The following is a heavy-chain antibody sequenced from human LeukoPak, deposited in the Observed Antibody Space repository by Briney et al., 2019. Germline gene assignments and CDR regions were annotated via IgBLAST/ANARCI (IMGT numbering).Heavy chain of an antibody. V-gene: IGHV1-18*01. J-gene: IGHJ6*03. Sequence: ASVKVSCKASGYTFTSYGISWVRQAPGQGLEWMGWISAYNGNTNYAQKLQGRATMTTDTSTSTAYMELRSLRSDDTAVYYCARGVVVPARNRYYCYMDVWGKGTTVTVSS. D-gene: IGHD2-2*01. CDR2: ISAYNGNT. CDR3: ARGVVVPARNRYYCYMDV. CDR1: GYTFTSYG.